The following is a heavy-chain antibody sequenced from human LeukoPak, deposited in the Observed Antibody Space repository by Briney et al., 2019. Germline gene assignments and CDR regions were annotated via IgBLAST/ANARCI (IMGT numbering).Heavy chain of an antibody. V-gene: IGHV1-8*01. D-gene: IGHD2-2*01. J-gene: IGHJ4*02. CDR3: ARACRGTSCFDFDY. Sequence: ASVKVSCKASGYTFTSYAINWVRQATGQGLEWMGWMNPNSGNTAYAQKFQGRVTITRDTSISTAYMELSSLRSEDTAVYYCARACRGTSCFDFDYWGQRTLVPVSS. CDR2: MNPNSGNT. CDR1: GYTFTSYA.